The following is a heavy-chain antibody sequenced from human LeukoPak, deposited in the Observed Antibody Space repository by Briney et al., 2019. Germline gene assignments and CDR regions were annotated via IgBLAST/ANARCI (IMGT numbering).Heavy chain of an antibody. CDR2: ISGSGGST. V-gene: IGHV3-23*01. Sequence: GGSLRLSCAASGFTFSSYGMSWVRQAPGKGLEWVSAISGSGGSTYYADSVEGRFTISRDNAKNSLYLQMNSLRAEDTAVYYCASSGSGGYFYYYMDVWGKGTTVTISS. J-gene: IGHJ6*03. CDR1: GFTFSSYG. D-gene: IGHD3-10*01. CDR3: ASSGSGGYFYYYMDV.